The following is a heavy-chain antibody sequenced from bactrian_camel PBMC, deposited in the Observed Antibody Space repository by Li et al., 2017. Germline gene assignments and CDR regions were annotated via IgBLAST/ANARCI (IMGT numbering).Heavy chain of an antibody. Sequence: HVQLLESGGGSVQSGGSLRLSCVASAFSIGTYCMAWFRQAPGKEREEVARIEGDGGRTKVAESVTGRFGISKDNDKNTLFLQMTSLKPEDTARYYCAADPWCTEQYADRRYWGQGTQVTVS. CDR1: AFSIGTYC. J-gene: IGHJ4*01. D-gene: IGHD1*01. CDR2: IEGDGGRT. V-gene: IGHV3S6*01. CDR3: AADPWCTEQYADRRY.